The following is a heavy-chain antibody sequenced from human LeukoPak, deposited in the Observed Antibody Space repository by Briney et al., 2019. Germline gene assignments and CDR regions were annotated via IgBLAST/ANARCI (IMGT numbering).Heavy chain of an antibody. D-gene: IGHD6-6*01. J-gene: IGHJ5*02. V-gene: IGHV1-2*02. CDR2: IHPGTGDT. Sequence: ASVKVSCKTSGYNFTGYHIHWVRQAPGRGLEWMGWIHPGTGDTRYTRKFQGRVTMTRDTSINTAYLELSGLKSNDTAVYYCARKGAEYSRSPLLNAWFDPWGQGTLITVSS. CDR3: ARKGAEYSRSPLLNAWFDP. CDR1: GYNFTGYH.